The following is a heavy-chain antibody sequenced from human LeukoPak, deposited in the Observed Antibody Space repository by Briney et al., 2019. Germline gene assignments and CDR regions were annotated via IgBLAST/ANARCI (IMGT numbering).Heavy chain of an antibody. CDR2: ISSSSSYI. Sequence: GGSLRLSCAASGFTFNGYSMNCVRRAPGKGKEWVSSISSSSSYIYYADSVKGRFTISRDNAKNSLYLQMNSLRAEDTAVYYCAREISGPLAAAGGYYYYYMDVWGKGTTVTISS. D-gene: IGHD6-13*01. CDR1: GFTFNGYS. CDR3: AREISGPLAAAGGYYYYYMDV. J-gene: IGHJ6*03. V-gene: IGHV3-21*01.